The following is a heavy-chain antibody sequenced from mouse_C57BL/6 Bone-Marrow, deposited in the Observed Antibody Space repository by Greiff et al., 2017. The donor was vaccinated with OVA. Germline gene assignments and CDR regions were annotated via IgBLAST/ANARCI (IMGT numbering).Heavy chain of an antibody. D-gene: IGHD1-1*01. CDR2: IYPGSGST. CDR1: GYTFTSYW. Sequence: QVQLQQPGAELVKPGASVKMSCKASGYTFTSYWITWVKQRPGQGLEWIGDIYPGSGSTNYNEKFKSKATLTVDTSSSTAYMQLSSLTSEDSAVYYCARSKFPLFITTVEGGYFDVWGTGTTVTVSS. V-gene: IGHV1-55*01. CDR3: ARSKFPLFITTVEGGYFDV. J-gene: IGHJ1*03.